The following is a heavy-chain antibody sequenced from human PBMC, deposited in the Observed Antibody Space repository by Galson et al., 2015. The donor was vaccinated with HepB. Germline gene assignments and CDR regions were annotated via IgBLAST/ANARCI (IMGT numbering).Heavy chain of an antibody. CDR3: ARDRSSLPLGYFQH. D-gene: IGHD6-13*01. V-gene: IGHV3-11*04. CDR2: ISSSGSTI. Sequence: SLRLSCAASGFTFSDYYMSWIRQAPGKGLEWVSYISSSGSTIYYADSVKGRFTISRDNSKNTLYLQMNSLRAEDTAVYYCARDRSSLPLGYFQHWGQGTRVTVSS. CDR1: GFTFSDYY. J-gene: IGHJ1*01.